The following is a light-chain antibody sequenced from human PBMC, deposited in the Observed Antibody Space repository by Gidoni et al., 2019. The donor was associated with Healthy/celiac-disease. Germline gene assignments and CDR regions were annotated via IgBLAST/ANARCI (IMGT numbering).Light chain of an antibody. J-gene: IGKJ2*01. CDR3: QQYDNLPRT. Sequence: SVGDRVTITCQASQDISNYLNWYQQKPGKAPKLLIYDASNLETGVPSMFSGSGSGTDFTFTISSLQPEDIATYYCQQYDNLPRTFXQXTKLXIK. CDR1: QDISNY. V-gene: IGKV1-33*01. CDR2: DAS.